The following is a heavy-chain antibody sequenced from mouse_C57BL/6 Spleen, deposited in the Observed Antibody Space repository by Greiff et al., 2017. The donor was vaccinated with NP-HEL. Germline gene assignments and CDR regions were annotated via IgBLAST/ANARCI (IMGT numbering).Heavy chain of an antibody. CDR2: IYPGDGDT. V-gene: IGHV1-80*01. D-gene: IGHD2-4*01. J-gene: IGHJ2*01. CDR1: GYAFSSYW. Sequence: VQLQESGAELVKPGASVKISCKASGYAFSSYWMNWVKQRPGKGLEWIGQIYPGDGDTNYNGKFKGKATLTADKSSSTAYMQLSSLTSEDSAVYFCARFDYDRGFDYWGQGTTLTVSS. CDR3: ARFDYDRGFDY.